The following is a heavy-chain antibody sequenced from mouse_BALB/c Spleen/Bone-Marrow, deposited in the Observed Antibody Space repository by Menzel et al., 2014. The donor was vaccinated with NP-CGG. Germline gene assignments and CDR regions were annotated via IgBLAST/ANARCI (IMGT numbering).Heavy chain of an antibody. V-gene: IGHV1-15*01. J-gene: IGHJ4*01. CDR1: GFTFTDYE. CDR3: TRGWDSMDY. Sequence: LVESGAELVRPGASVKLSCKALGFTFTDYEIHWVKQTPEHGLEWIGAIHPGSGGTAYNQKFKGKATLTVDKSSNTAHMELSSLTSEDSAAYYCTRGWDSMDYWGQGTSVTVSS. CDR2: IHPGSGGT. D-gene: IGHD4-1*01.